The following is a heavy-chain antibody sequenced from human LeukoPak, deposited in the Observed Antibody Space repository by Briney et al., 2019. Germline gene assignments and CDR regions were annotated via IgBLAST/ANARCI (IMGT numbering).Heavy chain of an antibody. Sequence: GGSLRLSCAASGFTFNSYWMSWVRQAPGKGLEWVGRIKSKTDGGTTDYAAPVKGGFTISRDDSKNTLYLQMNSLKTEDTAVYYCTSSKYMAAKQWSYFDFWGQGTLVTVSS. CDR2: IKSKTDGGTT. CDR3: TSSKYMAAKQWSYFDF. CDR1: GFTFNSYW. D-gene: IGHD6-25*01. V-gene: IGHV3-15*01. J-gene: IGHJ4*02.